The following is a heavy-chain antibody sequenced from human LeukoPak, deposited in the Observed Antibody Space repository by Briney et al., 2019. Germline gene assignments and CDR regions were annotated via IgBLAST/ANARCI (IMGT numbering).Heavy chain of an antibody. CDR2: IKQDGSEK. V-gene: IGHV3-7*01. CDR1: GFTFSSYW. Sequence: GGSLRLSCAASGFTFSSYWMSWVRQAPGKGLEWVANIKQDGSEKYYVDSVKGRFTISRDNAKNTLYLQMNSLRAEDTAVYYCAREGDGDYYYYYGMDVWGQGTTVTVSS. D-gene: IGHD4-17*01. J-gene: IGHJ6*02. CDR3: AREGDGDYYYYYGMDV.